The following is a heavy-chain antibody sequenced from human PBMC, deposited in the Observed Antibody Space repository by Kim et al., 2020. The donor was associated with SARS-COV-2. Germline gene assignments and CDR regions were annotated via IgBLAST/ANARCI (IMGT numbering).Heavy chain of an antibody. V-gene: IGHV3-30-3*01. CDR3: ARTSGSYYSHFDY. CDR2: ISYDGSNK. D-gene: IGHD1-26*01. Sequence: GGSLRLSCAASGFTFSSYAMHWVRQAPGKGLEWVAVISYDGSNKYYADSVKGRFTISRDNSKNTLYLQMNSLRAEDTAVYYCARTSGSYYSHFDYWGQGTLVTVSS. J-gene: IGHJ4*02. CDR1: GFTFSSYA.